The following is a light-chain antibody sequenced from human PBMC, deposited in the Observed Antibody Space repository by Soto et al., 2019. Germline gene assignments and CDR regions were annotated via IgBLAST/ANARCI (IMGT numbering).Light chain of an antibody. J-gene: IGKJ1*01. CDR3: QHYDDYPWT. CDR1: QSISSW. Sequence: DIHMTQSPSTLSASIGDKVTITCRASQSISSWLAWYQQKPGKAPKALIYEASKLENGVPSRFSGSGSGTEFTLTISSLQPDDFATYYCQHYDDYPWTFGLGTKVEIK. V-gene: IGKV1-5*03. CDR2: EAS.